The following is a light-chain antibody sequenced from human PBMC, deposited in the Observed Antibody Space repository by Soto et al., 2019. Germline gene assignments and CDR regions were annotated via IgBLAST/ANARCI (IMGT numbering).Light chain of an antibody. CDR1: QTISTY. CDR2: GAS. CDR3: QQSFSTPRT. V-gene: IGKV1-39*01. J-gene: IGKJ1*01. Sequence: DIQMTQSPSPLSASVGDRVTITCRASQTISTYLNWYQQKPGKAPKLVIYGASSRQSGVPSRFSGSGSGTDFTLTISSLQPEDFGTYYCQQSFSTPRTFGQGTKVDIK.